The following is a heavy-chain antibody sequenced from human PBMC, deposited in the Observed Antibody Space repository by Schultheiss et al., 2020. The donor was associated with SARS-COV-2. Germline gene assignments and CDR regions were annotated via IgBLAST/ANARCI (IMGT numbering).Heavy chain of an antibody. D-gene: IGHD1-14*01. J-gene: IGHJ3*02. CDR3: ARAGVSRTCDI. V-gene: IGHV3-64*04. Sequence: GGSLRLSCAASGFTFSSYAMHWVRQAPGKGLEYVSAISSDGGNTYYADSVKGRFTISRDNSKNTLYLQMNSLRGEDTAVYYCARAGVSRTCDIWGQGTMVTVSS. CDR2: ISSDGGNT. CDR1: GFTFSSYA.